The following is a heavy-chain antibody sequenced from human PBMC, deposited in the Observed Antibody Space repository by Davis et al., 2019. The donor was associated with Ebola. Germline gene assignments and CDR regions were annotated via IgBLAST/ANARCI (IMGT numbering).Heavy chain of an antibody. D-gene: IGHD2-15*01. CDR2: IYYSGST. Sequence: PSETLSLTCTVSGGSISSSSYYWGWIRQPPGKGLEWIGSIYYSGSTYYNPSLKSRVTISVDTSKNQFSLKLSSVTAADTAVYYCARGSYCSGGSCYSMAPDYWGQGTLVTVSS. V-gene: IGHV4-39*07. CDR3: ARGSYCSGGSCYSMAPDY. J-gene: IGHJ4*02. CDR1: GGSISSSSYY.